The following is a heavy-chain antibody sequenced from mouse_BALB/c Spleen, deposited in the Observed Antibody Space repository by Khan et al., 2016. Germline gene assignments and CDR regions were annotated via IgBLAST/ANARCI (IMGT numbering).Heavy chain of an antibody. CDR2: ISNGGGST. CDR3: SRDCTTATGYFDV. CDR1: GFTFSSYT. J-gene: IGHJ1*01. V-gene: IGHV5-12-2*01. D-gene: IGHD1-2*01. Sequence: EVELVESGGGLVQPGGSLKLSCAASGFTFSSYTMSWVRQTPEKRLEWVAYISNGGGSTFYPDTVKGRFTISRDNAKNTLYLQMSSPKSEDTAMYYCSRDCTTATGYFDVWGAGTTVTVSS.